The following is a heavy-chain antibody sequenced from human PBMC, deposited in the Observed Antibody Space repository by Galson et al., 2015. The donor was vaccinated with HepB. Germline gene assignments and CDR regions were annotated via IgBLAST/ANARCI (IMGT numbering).Heavy chain of an antibody. Sequence: SLRLSCAASGFTFSSYAMHWVRQAPGKGLEWVAVISYDGSNKYYADSVKGRFTISRDNSKNTLYLQMNSLRAEDTAVYYCARDQNVYSSSWYRRNERFDPWGQGTLVTVSS. V-gene: IGHV3-30-3*01. CDR2: ISYDGSNK. J-gene: IGHJ5*02. D-gene: IGHD6-13*01. CDR1: GFTFSSYA. CDR3: ARDQNVYSSSWYRRNERFDP.